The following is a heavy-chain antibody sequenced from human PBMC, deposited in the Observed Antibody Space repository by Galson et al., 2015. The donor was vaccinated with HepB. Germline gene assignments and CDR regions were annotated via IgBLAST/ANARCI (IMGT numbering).Heavy chain of an antibody. CDR2: INHSGST. Sequence: ETLSLTCAVYGGSFSGYYWSWIRQPPGKGLEWIGGINHSGSTNYNPSLKSRVTISVDTSKNQFSLKLSSVTAADTAVYYCARLRAPLRTSGPQRDYWGQGTLVTVSS. J-gene: IGHJ4*02. D-gene: IGHD6-19*01. CDR3: ARLRAPLRTSGPQRDY. CDR1: GGSFSGYY. V-gene: IGHV4-34*01.